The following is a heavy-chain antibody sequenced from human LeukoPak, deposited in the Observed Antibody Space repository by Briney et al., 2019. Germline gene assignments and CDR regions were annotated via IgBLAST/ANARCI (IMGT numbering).Heavy chain of an antibody. CDR3: ASSVAYDLLTGQHGYFDY. V-gene: IGHV4-39*01. CDR1: GGSISSIIYY. CDR2: IYYSGNT. Sequence: SETLSLTCTVSGGSISSIIYYWGWIRQPPGKGLEWIGSIYYSGNTYYNPSLKSRVTISVDTSKNQFSLILSSVTAADTAVYYCASSVAYDLLTGQHGYFDYWGQGTLVTVSS. D-gene: IGHD3-9*01. J-gene: IGHJ4*02.